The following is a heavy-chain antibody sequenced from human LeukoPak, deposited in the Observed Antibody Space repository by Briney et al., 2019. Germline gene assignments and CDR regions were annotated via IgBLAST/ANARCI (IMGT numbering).Heavy chain of an antibody. D-gene: IGHD3-3*01. Sequence: ASVEVSCKASRHTVTGYYMEWGRQAPGQGLEWMGWINPNSGGTDYSQKFQGRVTVSRDTAIGTAYMGLSRLTSDDTAVYYCGLNRSHYDFRRPGLAYWGQETLVTVPS. J-gene: IGHJ4*02. CDR2: INPNSGGT. CDR3: GLNRSHYDFRRPGLAY. CDR1: RHTVTGYY. V-gene: IGHV1-2*02.